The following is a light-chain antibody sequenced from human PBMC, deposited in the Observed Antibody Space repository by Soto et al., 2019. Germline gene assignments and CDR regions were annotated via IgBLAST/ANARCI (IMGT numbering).Light chain of an antibody. CDR3: SSYTSSSTLV. Sequence: QSALTQPASVSGSPGQSITISCTGTSSDVGAYNYVSWYQQFPGKAPKLIIYDVNNRPSGVSNRFSGSKSGNTASLTISGLQAEDEGDYHCSSYTSSSTLVFGTGTKVTVL. J-gene: IGLJ1*01. V-gene: IGLV2-14*01. CDR1: SSDVGAYNY. CDR2: DVN.